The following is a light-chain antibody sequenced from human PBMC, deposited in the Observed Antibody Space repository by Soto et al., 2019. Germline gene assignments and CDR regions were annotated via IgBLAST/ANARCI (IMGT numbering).Light chain of an antibody. V-gene: IGKV3-11*01. CDR2: DAS. CDR1: QSVSSY. Sequence: EIVMMQSPATLSVSPGERATLSFSASQSVSSYLAWYQQKPGQAPRLLIYDASNRATGIPARFSGSGSGTDFTLTISSLEPEDFAVYYCQQRSNWPPITFGQGTRLEIK. CDR3: QQRSNWPPIT. J-gene: IGKJ5*01.